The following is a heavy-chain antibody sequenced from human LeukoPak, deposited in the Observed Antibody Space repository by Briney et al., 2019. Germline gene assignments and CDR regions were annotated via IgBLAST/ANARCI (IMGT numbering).Heavy chain of an antibody. J-gene: IGHJ4*02. CDR3: ARGGMLRGAQLDY. CDR1: GFTFSSYT. V-gene: IGHV3-21*01. Sequence: PGGSLRLSCAASGFTFSSYTMNWVRQAPGKGLARVSSISSSSTYIYYADSVKGRFSISRDNAKNSLYLQMNSLRAEDTAVYYCARGGMLRGAQLDYWGQGTLVTVSS. CDR2: ISSSSTYI. D-gene: IGHD3-10*01.